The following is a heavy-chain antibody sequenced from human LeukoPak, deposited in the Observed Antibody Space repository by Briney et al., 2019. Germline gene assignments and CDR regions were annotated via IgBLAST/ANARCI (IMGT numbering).Heavy chain of an antibody. Sequence: GGSLRLSCAASGFTFSSYSMNWVRQAPGKRLEWVSSISSSSSYIYYADSVKGRFTISRDNAKNSLYLQMNSLRAEDTAVYYCASDPIMSSSWYDGDAFDIWGQGTMVTVSS. CDR2: ISSSSSYI. V-gene: IGHV3-21*01. J-gene: IGHJ3*02. D-gene: IGHD6-13*01. CDR3: ASDPIMSSSWYDGDAFDI. CDR1: GFTFSSYS.